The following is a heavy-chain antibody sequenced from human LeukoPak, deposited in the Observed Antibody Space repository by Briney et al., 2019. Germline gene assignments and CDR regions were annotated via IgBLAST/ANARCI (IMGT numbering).Heavy chain of an antibody. V-gene: IGHV3-20*04. Sequence: GGSLRLSCAASGFTFSSYGMHWVRQAPGKGLEWVSGINWNGGSTGYADSVKGRFTISRDNAKNSLYLQMNSLRAEDTALYYCAREEAAVGATYYYYYYMDVWGKGTTVTVSS. J-gene: IGHJ6*03. CDR1: GFTFSSYG. CDR3: AREEAAVGATYYYYYYMDV. D-gene: IGHD1-26*01. CDR2: INWNGGST.